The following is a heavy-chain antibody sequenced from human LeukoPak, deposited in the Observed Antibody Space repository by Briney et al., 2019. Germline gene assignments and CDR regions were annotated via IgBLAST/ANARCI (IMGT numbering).Heavy chain of an antibody. CDR1: GGSISSGGYS. Sequence: PSETLSLTCAVSGGSISSGGYSWSWIRQPPGKGLEWIGYIYHSGSTYYNPSLKSRVTISVDRSKNQFPLKLSSVTAADTAVYYCARVGGSYYGDFSTEGYYFDYWGQGTLVTVSS. CDR3: ARVGGSYYGDFSTEGYYFDY. V-gene: IGHV4-30-2*01. D-gene: IGHD4-17*01. J-gene: IGHJ4*02. CDR2: IYHSGST.